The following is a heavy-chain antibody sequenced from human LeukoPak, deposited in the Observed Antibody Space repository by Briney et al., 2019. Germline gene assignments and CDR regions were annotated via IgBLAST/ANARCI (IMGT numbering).Heavy chain of an antibody. CDR3: ARYNYDLGGFDY. J-gene: IGHJ4*02. V-gene: IGHV4-61*02. Sequence: PSQTLSLTCTVSGGSISSGSYYWSWIRQPAGKGLEWIGRIYTSGSTNYNPSLKSRVTISVDTSKNQFSLKLSSVTAADTAVYYCARYNYDLGGFDYWGQGTRVTVSS. CDR2: IYTSGST. CDR1: GGSISSGSYY. D-gene: IGHD5-24*01.